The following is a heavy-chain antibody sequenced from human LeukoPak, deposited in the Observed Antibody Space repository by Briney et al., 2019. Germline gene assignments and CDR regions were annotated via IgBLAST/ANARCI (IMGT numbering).Heavy chain of an antibody. CDR2: MIPILGIA. D-gene: IGHD2-15*01. CDR3: ARGVPDCSGGSCYPYYFDY. V-gene: IGHV1-69*04. Sequence: ASVKVSCKASGGTFSSYAISWVRQAPGQGLEWMGRMIPILGIANYAQKFQGRVTITADKSTSTAYMELSSLRSEDTAVYYCARGVPDCSGGSCYPYYFDYWGQGTLVTVSS. J-gene: IGHJ4*02. CDR1: GGTFSSYA.